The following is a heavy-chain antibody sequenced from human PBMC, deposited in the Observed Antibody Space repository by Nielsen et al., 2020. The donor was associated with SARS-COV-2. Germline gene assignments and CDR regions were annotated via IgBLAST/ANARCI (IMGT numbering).Heavy chain of an antibody. Sequence: GESLKISCAASGFTFSSYAMHWVRQAPGKGLEWVAVISYDGSNKYYADSVKGRFTISRDNSKNTLYLQMNSLRAEDTAVYYCARDANYGDPIDYWGQGTLVTVSS. J-gene: IGHJ4*02. CDR1: GFTFSSYA. CDR2: ISYDGSNK. D-gene: IGHD4-17*01. CDR3: ARDANYGDPIDY. V-gene: IGHV3-30*04.